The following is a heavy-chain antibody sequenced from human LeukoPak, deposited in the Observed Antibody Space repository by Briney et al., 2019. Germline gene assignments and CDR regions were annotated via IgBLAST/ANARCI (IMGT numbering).Heavy chain of an antibody. D-gene: IGHD3-22*01. CDR1: GGTFSSYA. CDR3: ARPPDHYYDSSGYYVH. CDR2: IIPIFGTA. Sequence: ASVKVSCKASGGTFSSYAISWVRQAPGQGLEWMGGIIPIFGTANYAQKFQGRVTITADESTSTAYMELSSLRSEDTAVYYCARPPDHYYDSSGYYVHWGQGTLVTVSS. V-gene: IGHV1-69*13. J-gene: IGHJ4*02.